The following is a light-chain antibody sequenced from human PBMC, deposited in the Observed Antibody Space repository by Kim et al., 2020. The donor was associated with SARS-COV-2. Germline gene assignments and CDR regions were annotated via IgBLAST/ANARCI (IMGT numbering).Light chain of an antibody. CDR2: GVS. J-gene: IGKJ4*01. Sequence: EIVMTQSPATLSVSPGERATLSCRPSQSVTNKLAWYQQKPGQAPTLLIYGVSSRATGIPARFSGSGSGTEFTLTISSLQSEDFTVYYCQQYEEWPLTFGGGTXVDIK. V-gene: IGKV3-15*01. CDR3: QQYEEWPLT. CDR1: QSVTNK.